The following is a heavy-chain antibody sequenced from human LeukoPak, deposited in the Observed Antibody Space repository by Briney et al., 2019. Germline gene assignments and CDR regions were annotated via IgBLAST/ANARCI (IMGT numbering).Heavy chain of an antibody. Sequence: SETLSLTCTVSGGSISSYYWSRIRQPPGKGLEWIGYIYYSGSTNYNPSLKSRVTISVDTSKNQFSLKLSSVTAADTAVYYCARDHRYCSSTSCPEGYYGMDVWGQGTTVTVSS. CDR2: IYYSGST. V-gene: IGHV4-59*01. D-gene: IGHD2-2*01. CDR3: ARDHRYCSSTSCPEGYYGMDV. J-gene: IGHJ6*02. CDR1: GGSISSYY.